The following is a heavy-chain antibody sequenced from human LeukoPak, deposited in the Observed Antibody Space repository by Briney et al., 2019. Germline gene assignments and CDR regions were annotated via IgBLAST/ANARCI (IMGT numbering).Heavy chain of an antibody. CDR1: GFSFSNYG. CDR2: IRYDGSKK. D-gene: IGHD1-26*01. V-gene: IGHV3-30*02. J-gene: IGHJ4*02. Sequence: GGSLRLSCAASGFSFSNYGMHWVCQAPGKGLEGVAFIRYDGSKKYYADSVKGRFTISRDKSKNTLSLQMNSLRAEDTAVYYCAKDFSVKWELLIGHWGQGTLVTVSS. CDR3: AKDFSVKWELLIGH.